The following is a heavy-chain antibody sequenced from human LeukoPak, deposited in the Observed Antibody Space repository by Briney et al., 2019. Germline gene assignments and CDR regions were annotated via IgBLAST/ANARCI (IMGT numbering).Heavy chain of an antibody. CDR2: IYYSGSA. D-gene: IGHD3-10*01. J-gene: IGHJ4*02. CDR1: GGSISSSKYY. V-gene: IGHV4-39*07. Sequence: SETLSPTCTVSGGSISSSKYYWGWIRQPPGKGLEWIGSIYYSGSAYYNPSLKSRVTISVDTSKNQFSLKLTSVTAADTAVYYCARDARVQKWFGEVIMTTTYYFDDWGQGTLVTVSS. CDR3: ARDARVQKWFGEVIMTTTYYFDD.